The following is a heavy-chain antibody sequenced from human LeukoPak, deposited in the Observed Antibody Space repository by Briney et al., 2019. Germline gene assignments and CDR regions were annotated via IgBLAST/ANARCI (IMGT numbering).Heavy chain of an antibody. D-gene: IGHD1-26*01. CDR2: ISSSSSYT. CDR3: AREARYPGGGYSRHFVDY. CDR1: GFTFSDYY. J-gene: IGHJ4*02. V-gene: IGHV3-11*05. Sequence: KPGGSLRLSCAASGFTFSDYYMSWVRQAPGKGLEWVSYISSSSSYTNYGYCVKSRFTISRDNAKNQLYLKMSSLRAEDTAVYYCAREARYPGGGYSRHFVDYWGQGTLVTVSS.